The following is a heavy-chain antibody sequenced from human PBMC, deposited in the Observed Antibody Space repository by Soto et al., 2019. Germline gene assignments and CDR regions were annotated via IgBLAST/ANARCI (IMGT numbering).Heavy chain of an antibody. CDR2: IYYSGST. D-gene: IGHD6-6*01. CDR3: ARDRGGQLVRGWFDP. J-gene: IGHJ5*02. Sequence: KTSETLSLTCTVSGGSISSYYWSWIRQPPGKGLEWIGYIYYSGSTNYNPSLKSRVTISVDTSKNQFSLKLSSVTAADTAVYYCARDRGGQLVRGWFDPWGQGTLVTVSS. V-gene: IGHV4-59*01. CDR1: GGSISSYY.